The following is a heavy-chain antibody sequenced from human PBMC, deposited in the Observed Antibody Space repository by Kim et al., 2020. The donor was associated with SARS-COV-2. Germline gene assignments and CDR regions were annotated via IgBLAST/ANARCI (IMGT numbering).Heavy chain of an antibody. CDR3: ANSRHGSSWQVN. CDR1: GFTFSSYA. V-gene: IGHV3-23*01. CDR2: ISGSGGST. J-gene: IGHJ4*01. D-gene: IGHD6-13*01. Sequence: GGSLRLSCVVSGFTFSSYAMSWVRQAPGKGLEWVSGISGSGGSTYYTDSVKGTFTISRDTSNNTLYLQMNSLRAEDTAVYYCANSRHGSSWQVNWGHGTLLSVSS.